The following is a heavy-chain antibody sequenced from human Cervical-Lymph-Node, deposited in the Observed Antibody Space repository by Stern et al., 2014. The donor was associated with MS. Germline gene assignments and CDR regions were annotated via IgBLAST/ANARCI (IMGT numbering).Heavy chain of an antibody. Sequence: VQLQQSGAEVKKPGSSVKVSCKASGGTFRNYALSWVRQAPGQGLEWMGVIIPVSGTATYAQKFHGRGKIIAHESTGTVSTALNSLAPEDTAVYFCAISPPPRWGQGTMVTVSS. V-gene: IGHV1-69*01. CDR2: IIPVSGTA. CDR3: AISPPPR. J-gene: IGHJ3*01. CDR1: GGTFRNYA.